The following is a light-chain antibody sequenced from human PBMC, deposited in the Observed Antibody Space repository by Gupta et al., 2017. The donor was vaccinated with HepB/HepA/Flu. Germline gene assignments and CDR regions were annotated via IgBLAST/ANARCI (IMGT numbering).Light chain of an antibody. CDR3: AAWDDSLSALWI. CDR2: RNN. CDR1: SSNIGSNY. V-gene: IGLV1-47*01. Sequence: QSVLTQPPSASGTPGQRVTISCSGSSSNIGSNYVYWYQQLPGTAPKLLIYRNNQRPSGVPDRFSGSKYGTSASLAISGLRSEDEADYYCAAWDDSLSALWIFGTGTKVTVL. J-gene: IGLJ1*01.